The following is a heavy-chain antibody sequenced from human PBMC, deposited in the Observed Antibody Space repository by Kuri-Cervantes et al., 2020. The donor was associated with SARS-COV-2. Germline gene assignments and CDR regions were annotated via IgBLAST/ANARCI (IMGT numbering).Heavy chain of an antibody. CDR1: GFTFSSYA. Sequence: GGSLRLSCAASGFTFSSYAMSWVRQAPGKGLEWVSVIYSGGSTYYADSVKGRFTISRDNAKNSLYLQMNSLRAEDTAVYYCAREHLVEMATIPLCDYWGQGTLVTVSS. CDR2: IYSGGST. CDR3: AREHLVEMATIPLCDY. J-gene: IGHJ4*02. V-gene: IGHV3-66*01. D-gene: IGHD5-24*01.